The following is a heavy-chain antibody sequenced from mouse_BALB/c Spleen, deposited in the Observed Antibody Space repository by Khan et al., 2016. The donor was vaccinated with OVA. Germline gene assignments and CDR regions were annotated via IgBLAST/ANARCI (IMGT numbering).Heavy chain of an antibody. CDR1: GFTFSSYS. D-gene: IGHD4-1*01. CDR3: AGHLTGSFAY. Sequence: EVQLVESGGDLVKPGGSLKLSCAASGFTFSSYSMSWVRQTPDKRLEWVATISSGGDYTYYPDNVKGRFTISSDNAKNTLYLHMSSLKSEATVLYYCAGHLTGSFAYWGQGTLVTVSA. CDR2: ISSGGDYT. V-gene: IGHV5-6*01. J-gene: IGHJ3*01.